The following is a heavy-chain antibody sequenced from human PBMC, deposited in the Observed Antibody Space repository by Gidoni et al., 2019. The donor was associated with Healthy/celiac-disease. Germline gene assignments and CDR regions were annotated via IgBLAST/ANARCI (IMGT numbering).Heavy chain of an antibody. CDR3: ASQADYYDSSGYYGY. J-gene: IGHJ4*02. V-gene: IGHV4-39*01. CDR1: GGSISSSSYY. CDR2: IYYSGST. Sequence: QLQLQESGPGLVKPSATLSLTCTVSGGSISSSSYYWGWIRQPPGKGLEWIGSIYYSGSTYYNPSLKSRVTISVDTSKNQFSLKLSSVTAADTAVYYCASQADYYDSSGYYGYWGQGTLVTVSS. D-gene: IGHD3-22*01.